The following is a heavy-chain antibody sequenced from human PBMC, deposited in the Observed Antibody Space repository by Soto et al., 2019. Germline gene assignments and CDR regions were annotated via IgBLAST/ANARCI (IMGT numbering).Heavy chain of an antibody. CDR1: GGSISTSSYY. D-gene: IGHD4-17*01. V-gene: IGHV4-39*01. Sequence: SETLSLTCTVSGGSISTSSYYWGWIRQPPGKGLEWIGHIHYGGTTYNSPSLKSRVTISVDTSKNQFYLKVSSVTAADSAVYYCASLSGDYSVGWGQGTLVTVSS. CDR2: IHYGGTT. J-gene: IGHJ4*02. CDR3: ASLSGDYSVG.